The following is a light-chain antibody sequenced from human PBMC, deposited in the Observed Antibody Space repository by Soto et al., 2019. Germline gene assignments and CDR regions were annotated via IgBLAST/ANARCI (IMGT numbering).Light chain of an antibody. Sequence: QSVLTQPASVSGSPGQSITISCTGTTSDVGGFDYVSWYQQHPGKAPKLIIYEVTNRPSGVSNRFSGSKSGDTASLTISGLQADDGADYYCSSHTSSSTPYIFGTGTKVTVL. CDR3: SSHTSSSTPYI. V-gene: IGLV2-14*01. J-gene: IGLJ1*01. CDR1: TSDVGGFDY. CDR2: EVT.